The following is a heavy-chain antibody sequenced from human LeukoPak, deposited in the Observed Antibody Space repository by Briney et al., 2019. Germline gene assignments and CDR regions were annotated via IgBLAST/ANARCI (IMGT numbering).Heavy chain of an antibody. CDR3: ARDPTYNYDSSGYGSD. D-gene: IGHD3-22*01. CDR2: ISYDGSNK. J-gene: IGHJ1*01. V-gene: IGHV3-30*03. Sequence: GRSLRLSCAASGFTFSSYGIHWVRQAPGKGLEWVAVISYDGSNKYYADSVKGRFTISRDNSKNTLYLQMTSLRAEDTAVYYCARDPTYNYDSSGYGSDWGQGTLVTVSS. CDR1: GFTFSSYG.